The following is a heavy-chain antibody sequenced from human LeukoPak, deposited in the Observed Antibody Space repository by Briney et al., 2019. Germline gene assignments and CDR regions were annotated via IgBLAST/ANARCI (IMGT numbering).Heavy chain of an antibody. CDR3: AKAGAGSWRNSYYCMDG. V-gene: IGHV3-23*01. J-gene: IGHJ6*03. D-gene: IGHD3-10*01. CDR1: GFTFSSYA. CDR2: ISGSGGST. Sequence: GGSLRLSCAASGFTFSSYAMSWVRQAPGKGLVWVSAISGSGGSTYYADSVKGRFTISRDNSKNTLYLQMNSLRAEDTAVYYCAKAGAGSWRNSYYCMDGWGKGPRSPSP.